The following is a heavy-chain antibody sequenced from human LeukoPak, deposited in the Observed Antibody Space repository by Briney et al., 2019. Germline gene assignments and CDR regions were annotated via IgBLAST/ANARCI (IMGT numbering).Heavy chain of an antibody. Sequence: PSETLSLTCTVSGGSISSYYWSWIRQPPGKGLEWIGYIYYSGTTYYNPSLKSRVTISVDTSKNQFSLKLSSLTAADTAVYYCARDGRYYYAFDIWGQGTMVTVSS. V-gene: IGHV4-59*12. CDR2: IYYSGTT. CDR3: ARDGRYYYAFDI. D-gene: IGHD1-26*01. J-gene: IGHJ3*02. CDR1: GGSISSYY.